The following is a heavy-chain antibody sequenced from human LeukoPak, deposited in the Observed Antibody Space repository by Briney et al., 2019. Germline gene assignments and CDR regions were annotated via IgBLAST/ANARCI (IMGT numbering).Heavy chain of an antibody. J-gene: IGHJ3*02. CDR2: FDPEDGET. CDR3: ATSYYGSGSYRAGAFDI. V-gene: IGHV1-24*01. CDR1: GYTLTELS. D-gene: IGHD3-10*01. Sequence: EASVKVXCKVSGYTLTELSMHWVRQAPGKELEWMGGFDPEDGETIYAQKFQGRVTMTEDASTDTAYMELSSLRSEDTAVYYCATSYYGSGSYRAGAFDIWGQGTMVTVSS.